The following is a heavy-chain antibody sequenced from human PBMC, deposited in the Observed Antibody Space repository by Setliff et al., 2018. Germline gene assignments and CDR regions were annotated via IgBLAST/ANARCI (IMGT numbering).Heavy chain of an antibody. CDR1: GGSISSYY. Sequence: SETLSLTYTVSGGSISSYYWSWIRQPPGKGLEWIGYIYYSGSTNYNPSLKSRVTISIDTSKNQFSLKLSSVTAADTAVYHCARGKTFFGAFIRAFDIWGQGRMVTVSS. V-gene: IGHV4-59*01. J-gene: IGHJ3*02. D-gene: IGHD3-3*01. CDR3: ARGKTFFGAFIRAFDI. CDR2: IYYSGST.